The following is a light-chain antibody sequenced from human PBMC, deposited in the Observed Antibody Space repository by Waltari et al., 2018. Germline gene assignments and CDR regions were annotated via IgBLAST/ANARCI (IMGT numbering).Light chain of an antibody. Sequence: SVLTQPASVSGSPGQSITISCRGTDNDIATYDYVSWYQQHPGQVPQLMLYDVVLRPSGVSRRCSGSKSGNTATLTLFGLQAEDEADYYCSSYTTSGGLLFGGGTKLT. J-gene: IGLJ2*01. V-gene: IGLV2-14*03. CDR3: SSYTTSGGLL. CDR1: DNDIATYDY. CDR2: DVV.